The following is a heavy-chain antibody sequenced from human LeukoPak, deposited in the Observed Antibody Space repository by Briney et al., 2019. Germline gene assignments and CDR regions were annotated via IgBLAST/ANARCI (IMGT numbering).Heavy chain of an antibody. V-gene: IGHV3-20*04. CDR2: INWNGGAT. CDR3: ARSNSGSYDSQYNWYDP. Sequence: PGGSLRLSCAASGFAFHESGIIWVRQAPGKGLEWVSGINWNGGATHYADSVKGRFTVSRDNAKSSLYLQMNSLRVEDTAFYYCARSNSGSYDSQYNWYDPWGQGTLVTVSS. CDR1: GFAFHESG. D-gene: IGHD1-26*01. J-gene: IGHJ5*02.